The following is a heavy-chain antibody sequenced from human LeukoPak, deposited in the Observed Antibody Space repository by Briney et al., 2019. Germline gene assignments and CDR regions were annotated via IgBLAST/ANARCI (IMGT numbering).Heavy chain of an antibody. J-gene: IGHJ4*02. Sequence: GGSLRLSCAASGFRFSFYWMHWVRQVPGKGLEWVSTISSGGSSTYYADSVKGRFTISRDNPNNTVFLHMTSLRAEDTAVYYCAKDRWGMTTVVNPLFDYWGQGTLVTVSS. D-gene: IGHD4-23*01. CDR1: GFRFSFYW. CDR3: AKDRWGMTTVVNPLFDY. V-gene: IGHV3-23*01. CDR2: ISSGGSST.